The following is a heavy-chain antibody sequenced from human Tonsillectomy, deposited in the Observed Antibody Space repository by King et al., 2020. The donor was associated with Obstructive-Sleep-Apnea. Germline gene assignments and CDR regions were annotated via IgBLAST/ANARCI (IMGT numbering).Heavy chain of an antibody. CDR2: IYYSGGT. CDR1: GGSISSYY. CDR3: ARHWNDYIWGSYRGSFDY. J-gene: IGHJ4*02. V-gene: IGHV4-59*08. Sequence: QLQESGPGLVKPSETLSLTCTVSGGSISSYYWSWIRQPPGKGLEWIGYIYYSGGTNYNPSLKSRVTISVETSKNQFSLKLRSVTAADTAVYYCARHWNDYIWGSYRGSFDYWGQGTLVTVSS. D-gene: IGHD3-16*02.